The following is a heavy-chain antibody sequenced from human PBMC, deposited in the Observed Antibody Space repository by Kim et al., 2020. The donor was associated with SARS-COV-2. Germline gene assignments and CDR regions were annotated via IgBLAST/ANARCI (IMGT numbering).Heavy chain of an antibody. CDR2: IYYSGST. CDR3: ARDGIRGYSYGYGNYGMDV. D-gene: IGHD5-18*01. J-gene: IGHJ6*02. Sequence: SETLSLTCTVSGGSISSYYWSWIRQPPGKGLEWIGYIYYSGSTNYNPSLKSRVTISVDTSKNQFSLKLSSVTAADTAVYYCARDGIRGYSYGYGNYGMDVWGQGTTVTVSS. V-gene: IGHV4-59*13. CDR1: GGSISSYY.